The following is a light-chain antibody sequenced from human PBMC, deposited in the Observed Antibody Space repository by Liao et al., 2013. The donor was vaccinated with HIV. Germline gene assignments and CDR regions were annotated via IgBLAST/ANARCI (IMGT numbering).Light chain of an antibody. J-gene: IGLJ1*01. CDR1: NVGSKY. CDR3: QAWDSGTGV. Sequence: SYELTQSPSVSVAPGETARIACGGNNVGSKYVHWYQQKPGQAPVLVIFSNTDRPSGIPERFSGSNSGNTATLAISGTQNMDEADYYCQAWDSGTGVFGTGTKVTVL. V-gene: IGLV3-9*01. CDR2: SNT.